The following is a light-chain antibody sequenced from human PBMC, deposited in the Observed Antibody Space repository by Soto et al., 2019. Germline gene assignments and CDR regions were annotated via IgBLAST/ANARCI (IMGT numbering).Light chain of an antibody. CDR1: QSISTW. V-gene: IGKV1-5*01. Sequence: DIQMTESPSTLSASVGDSVTITFRASQSISTWLAWYQQKPGRVPRVLIYDVASLESGVPSRFSGSVSGTEFTLTISSLQPDDFATYYCQQYISYWTFGQGTKVDNK. CDR2: DVA. J-gene: IGKJ1*01. CDR3: QQYISYWT.